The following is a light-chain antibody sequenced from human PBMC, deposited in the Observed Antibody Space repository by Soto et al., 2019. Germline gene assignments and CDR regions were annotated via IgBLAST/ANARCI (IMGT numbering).Light chain of an antibody. CDR2: DVS. CDR3: QQRSNWPPTWT. CDR1: QSVTIY. V-gene: IGKV3-11*01. J-gene: IGKJ1*01. Sequence: EVVLTQSPATLSLSPGEGATLSCRASQSVTIYLAWYQKKSGQPPRLLIYDVSKRATGIPARFSGSGSGTDFTLTISSLEPEDFAVYYCQQRSNWPPTWTFGQGTKVDIK.